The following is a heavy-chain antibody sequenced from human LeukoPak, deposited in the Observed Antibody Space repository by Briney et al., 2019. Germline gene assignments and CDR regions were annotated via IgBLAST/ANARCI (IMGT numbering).Heavy chain of an antibody. V-gene: IGHV3-30*04. CDR2: ISYDGGNK. CDR3: ARAGLFDI. CDR1: GFTFSSYA. J-gene: IGHJ3*02. Sequence: PGRSLRLSCAASGFTFSSYAMHWVRQAPGKGLEWVAVISYDGGNKYYADSVKGRFTISRDNSKNTLYLQMNSLRAEDTAVYYCARAGLFDIWGQGTMVTVSS.